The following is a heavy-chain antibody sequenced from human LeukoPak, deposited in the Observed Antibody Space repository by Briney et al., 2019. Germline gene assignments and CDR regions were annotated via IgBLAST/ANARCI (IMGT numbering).Heavy chain of an antibody. CDR3: AKRRSELGIDGFDI. Sequence: GSLRLSCAASGFTFRSYAMSWVRQAPGKGLEWVSGISGSGDSTYYADSVKGRFTISRDNSKNTLYLQMNSLRAEDTAIYYCAKRRSELGIDGFDIWGQGTMVTVSS. CDR1: GFTFRSYA. V-gene: IGHV3-23*01. CDR2: ISGSGDST. D-gene: IGHD7-27*01. J-gene: IGHJ3*02.